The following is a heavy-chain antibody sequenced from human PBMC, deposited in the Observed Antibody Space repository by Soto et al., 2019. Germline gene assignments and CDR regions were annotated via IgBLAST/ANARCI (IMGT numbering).Heavy chain of an antibody. D-gene: IGHD3-22*01. Sequence: SETLSLTCAVYGGSFSGYYWSWIRQPPGKGLEWIGEINHSGSTNYNPSLKSRVTISVDTSKNQFSLKLGPVTAADTAVYYCARNYYDSSGYLALDYWGQGTLVTVSS. J-gene: IGHJ4*02. CDR3: ARNYYDSSGYLALDY. CDR2: INHSGST. V-gene: IGHV4-34*01. CDR1: GGSFSGYY.